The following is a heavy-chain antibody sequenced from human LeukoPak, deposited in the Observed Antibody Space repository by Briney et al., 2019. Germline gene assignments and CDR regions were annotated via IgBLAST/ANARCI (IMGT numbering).Heavy chain of an antibody. CDR1: GGSISTYY. CDR2: IYYSGST. CDR3: AREEVPHGFDI. J-gene: IGHJ3*02. Sequence: SETLSLTCTVAGGSISTYYWSWIRKPPGKGLEYIGYIYYSGSTNYNPSLKSRVPMSLDTSKNQFSLKLSSVTAADTAVYYCAREEVPHGFDIWGQGTMVTVSS. V-gene: IGHV4-59*01.